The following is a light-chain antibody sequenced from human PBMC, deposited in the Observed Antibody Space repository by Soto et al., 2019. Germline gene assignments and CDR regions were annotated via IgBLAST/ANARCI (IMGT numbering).Light chain of an antibody. CDR3: CSYAGSSTYV. V-gene: IGLV2-23*02. Sequence: QSVLTQPASVSGSPGQSITISCTGTSSDVGSYNLVSWCQQHPGKAPKLMIYEVSKRPSGVSNRFSGSKSGNTASLTISGLQAEDEADYYCCSYAGSSTYVFGTGTKVTVL. CDR1: SSDVGSYNL. CDR2: EVS. J-gene: IGLJ1*01.